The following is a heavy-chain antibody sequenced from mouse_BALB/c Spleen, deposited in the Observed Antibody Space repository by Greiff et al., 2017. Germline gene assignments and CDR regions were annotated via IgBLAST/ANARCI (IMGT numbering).Heavy chain of an antibody. Sequence: DVQLQESGPGLVKPSQSLSLTCSVTGYSITSGYYWNWIRQFPGNKLEWMGYISYDGSNNYNPSLKNRISITRDTSKNQFFLKLNSVTTEDTATYYCAAMITLFDYWGQGTTLTVSS. CDR1: GYSITSGYY. CDR2: ISYDGSN. D-gene: IGHD2-4*01. CDR3: AAMITLFDY. J-gene: IGHJ2*01. V-gene: IGHV3-6*02.